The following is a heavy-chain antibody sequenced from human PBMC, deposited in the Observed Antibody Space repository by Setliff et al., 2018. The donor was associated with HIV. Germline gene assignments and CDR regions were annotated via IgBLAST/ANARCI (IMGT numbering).Heavy chain of an antibody. Sequence: ASVKVSCKASGYNFMYFSIHWVRQAPGQGLEWMGWMNPNSGNTGYAQKFQGRFTMTRNTSISTAYMELSSLRSDDTAVYYCARIPARAAAGYCSGTSCQGGFDQWGQGTPVTVSS. J-gene: IGHJ4*02. D-gene: IGHD2-2*01. CDR2: MNPNSGNT. V-gene: IGHV1-8*02. CDR1: GYNFMYFS. CDR3: ARIPARAAAGYCSGTSCQGGFDQ.